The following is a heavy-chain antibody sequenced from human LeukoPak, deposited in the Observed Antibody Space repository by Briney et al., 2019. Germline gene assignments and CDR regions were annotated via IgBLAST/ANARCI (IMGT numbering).Heavy chain of an antibody. CDR3: AKDLLFSSAPGD. J-gene: IGHJ4*02. CDR2: ISYDGSNK. Sequence: GGSLRPSCAASGFTFSSYGMHWVRQAPGKGLEWVAVISYDGSNKYYADSVRGRFTISRDNSKNTLYLQMNSLRAEDTAVYYCAKDLLFSSAPGDWGQGTLVTVSS. D-gene: IGHD6-19*01. CDR1: GFTFSSYG. V-gene: IGHV3-30*18.